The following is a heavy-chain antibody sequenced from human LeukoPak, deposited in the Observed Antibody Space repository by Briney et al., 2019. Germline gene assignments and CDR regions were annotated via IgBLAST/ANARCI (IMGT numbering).Heavy chain of an antibody. Sequence: GGSLRLSCAASGFTFISYAMSWVRQAPGKGLEWVSTISGSGDITYYADSVKGRFTISRDNSKNMLCLQMNSLRVEDTAVYYCARDNYADYGSYFDLWGRGTLVTVSS. CDR3: ARDNYADYGSYFDL. J-gene: IGHJ2*01. V-gene: IGHV3-23*01. CDR1: GFTFISYA. CDR2: ISGSGDIT. D-gene: IGHD4-17*01.